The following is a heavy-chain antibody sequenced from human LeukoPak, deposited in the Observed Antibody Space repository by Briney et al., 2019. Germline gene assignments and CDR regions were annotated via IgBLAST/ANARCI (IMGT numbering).Heavy chain of an antibody. CDR3: ASMDSSGFQN. Sequence: SETLSLTCAVSGGSISSSNWWSWVRQPPGKGLEWIGSIYYSGSTYYNPSLKSRVTISVDTSKNQFSLKLSSVTAADTAVYYCASMDSSGFQNWGQGTLVTVSS. CDR2: IYYSGST. J-gene: IGHJ4*02. V-gene: IGHV4-4*02. CDR1: GGSISSSNW. D-gene: IGHD6-19*01.